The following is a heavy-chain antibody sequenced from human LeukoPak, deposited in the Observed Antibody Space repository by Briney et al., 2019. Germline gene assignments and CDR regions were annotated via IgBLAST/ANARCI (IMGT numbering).Heavy chain of an antibody. CDR3: ASRGFDSSGYYAFFA. D-gene: IGHD3-22*01. Sequence: GGSLRLSCAASGFDFDDYGMSWVRQVPGKGLEWVSGINWNGGTTGYADSVKGRFTISRDNAKNSLYLQMNSLRAEDTALDYCASRGFDSSGYYAFFAWGPGTLVTVSS. V-gene: IGHV3-20*04. CDR1: GFDFDDYG. J-gene: IGHJ5*02. CDR2: INWNGGTT.